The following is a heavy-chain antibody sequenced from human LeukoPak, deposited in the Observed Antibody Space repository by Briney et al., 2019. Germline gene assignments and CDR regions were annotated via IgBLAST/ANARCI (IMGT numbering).Heavy chain of an antibody. CDR2: ISGSGRTT. J-gene: IGHJ3*02. CDR1: GFTFNTYA. V-gene: IGHV3-23*01. CDR3: AKDRRELDVFDI. Sequence: GGSLRLSCAASGFTFNTYAMSWVRQAPGEGLEGVSGISGSGRTTYYADSVKGRFTISRDNSKNTLFVQMNSLRAEDTAVYYCAKDRRELDVFDIWGQGTMVTVSS.